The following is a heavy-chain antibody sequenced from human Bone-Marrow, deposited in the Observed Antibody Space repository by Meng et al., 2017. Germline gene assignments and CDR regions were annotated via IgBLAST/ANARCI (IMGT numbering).Heavy chain of an antibody. CDR2: IYHSGST. CDR3: ARDSRGNTYGYFDY. V-gene: IGHV4-38-2*02. D-gene: IGHD5-18*01. CDR1: GYSISSGYY. J-gene: IGHJ4*02. Sequence: SETLSLTCTVSGYSISSGYYWGWIRQPPGKGLEWIGSIYHSGSTYYNPSLESRVTISVDTSKNQFSLKLNSVTAADTAVYYCARDSRGNTYGYFDYWGQGTLVTVSS.